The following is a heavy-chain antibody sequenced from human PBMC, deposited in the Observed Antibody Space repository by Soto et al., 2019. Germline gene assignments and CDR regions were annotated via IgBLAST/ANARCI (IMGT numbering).Heavy chain of an antibody. CDR1: GGSISSGGYY. Sequence: QVQLQESGPGLVKPSQTLSLTCTVSGGSISSGGYYWSWIRQHPGKGLEWIGYIYYSGSTYYNPSLKRRVTISVDTSKNQFSLKLSSVTAADTAVYYCARDVSAHCSSTSCYASGYYYYGMDVWGQGTTVTVSS. D-gene: IGHD2-2*01. CDR3: ARDVSAHCSSTSCYASGYYYYGMDV. V-gene: IGHV4-31*03. CDR2: IYYSGST. J-gene: IGHJ6*02.